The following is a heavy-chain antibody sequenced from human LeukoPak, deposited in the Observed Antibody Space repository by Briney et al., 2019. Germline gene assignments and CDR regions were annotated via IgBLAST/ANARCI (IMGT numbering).Heavy chain of an antibody. V-gene: IGHV4-38-2*02. Sequence: SETLSLTCTVSGYSISSGYYWGWIRPPPGKGLEWIGSIYHSGSTYYNPSLKSRVTISVDTSKNQFSLKLSSVTAADTAVYYCARDPLTMVREDYWGQGTLVTVSS. CDR3: ARDPLTMVREDY. J-gene: IGHJ4*02. CDR1: GYSISSGYY. CDR2: IYHSGST. D-gene: IGHD3-10*01.